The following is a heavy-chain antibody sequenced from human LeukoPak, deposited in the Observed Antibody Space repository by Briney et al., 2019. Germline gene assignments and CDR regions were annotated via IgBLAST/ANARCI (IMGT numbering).Heavy chain of an antibody. V-gene: IGHV1-69*04. Sequence: GASVKVSCKASGGTFSSYAISWVRQAPGQGLEWMGRIIPILGIANYAQKFQGRVTITADKSTSTAYMELSSLRSEDTAVYYCASTPYSSGWYSAPFDYWGQGTLVTVSS. J-gene: IGHJ4*02. CDR3: ASTPYSSGWYSAPFDY. D-gene: IGHD6-19*01. CDR2: IIPILGIA. CDR1: GGTFSSYA.